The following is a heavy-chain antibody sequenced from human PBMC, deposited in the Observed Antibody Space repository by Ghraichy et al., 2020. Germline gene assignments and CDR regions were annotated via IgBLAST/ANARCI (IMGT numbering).Heavy chain of an antibody. Sequence: SQTLSLTCTVSRGSIFSHFWTWIRQPPGKGLEWIGYAYETGSTSYNASLKSRVTISVDTSKDQFSLKLTSVTAADTAVYFCARGSEDHLTMGSSLDVWGHGTPVTVYS. CDR3: ARGSEDHLTMGSSLDV. D-gene: IGHD2-2*01. CDR1: RGSIFSHF. V-gene: IGHV4-59*11. CDR2: AYETGST. J-gene: IGHJ6*02.